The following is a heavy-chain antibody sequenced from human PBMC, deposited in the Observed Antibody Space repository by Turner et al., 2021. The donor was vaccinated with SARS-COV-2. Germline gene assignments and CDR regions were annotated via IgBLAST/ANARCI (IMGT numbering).Heavy chain of an antibody. J-gene: IGHJ6*02. CDR3: AGEVVVLATTHYGMDV. D-gene: IGHD2-21*01. V-gene: IGHV4-39*01. CDR1: GGSISSSSYY. CDR2: IYYSGST. Sequence: QLQLQESGPGLAKPSETLSLTCTVSGGSISSSSYYWGWIRQLPGKGLEWIGSIYYSGSTYYNPSLKSRVTISVDTSKNQFSLKLSSVTAADTAVYYCAGEVVVLATTHYGMDVWGQGTTVTVSS.